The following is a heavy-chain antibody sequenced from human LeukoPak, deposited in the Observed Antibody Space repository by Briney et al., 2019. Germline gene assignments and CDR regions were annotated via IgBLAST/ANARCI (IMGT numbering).Heavy chain of an antibody. J-gene: IGHJ4*02. CDR2: ISFSGSTI. Sequence: GGSLRLSCAASGFTVSDYYMTWIRQAPGKGLDWVSYISFSGSTIYYADSVKGRFIISRDNAKDSLYLQMNSLRVEDTAVYYCLRGDRRDYWGQGTLVTVSS. V-gene: IGHV3-11*04. CDR1: GFTVSDYY. CDR3: LRGDRRDY.